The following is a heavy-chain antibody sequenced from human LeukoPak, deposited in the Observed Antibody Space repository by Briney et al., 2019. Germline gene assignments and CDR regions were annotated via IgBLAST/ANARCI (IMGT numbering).Heavy chain of an antibody. D-gene: IGHD3-3*01. CDR2: ISGTSSLI. CDR1: GFTFSTYS. Sequence: GGSLRLSCAASGFTFSTYSMNWVRQAPGKGLEWVSYISGTSSLIYYADSVRGRFTISRDNAKNSLYLQMNSLRDEDTAVYYCVRDQFFSFDYWGQGTLVTVSS. CDR3: VRDQFFSFDY. J-gene: IGHJ4*02. V-gene: IGHV3-48*02.